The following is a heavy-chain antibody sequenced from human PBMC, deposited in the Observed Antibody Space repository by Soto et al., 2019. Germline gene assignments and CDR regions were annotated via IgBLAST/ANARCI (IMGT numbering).Heavy chain of an antibody. Sequence: PGESLKLSCRGSGYSFTSYWIGWVRQVPGKGLEWMGIIYPGDSDTRYSPSFQGQVTISADKSISTAYLQWSSLKASDTAMYYCARQLLGFCSSTSCLNYYYYGMDVWGQGTTVTVSS. CDR2: IYPGDSDT. CDR1: GYSFTSYW. J-gene: IGHJ6*02. D-gene: IGHD2-2*01. CDR3: ARQLLGFCSSTSCLNYYYYGMDV. V-gene: IGHV5-51*01.